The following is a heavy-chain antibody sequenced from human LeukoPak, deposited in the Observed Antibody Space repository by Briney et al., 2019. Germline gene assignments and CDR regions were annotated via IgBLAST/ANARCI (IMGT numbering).Heavy chain of an antibody. V-gene: IGHV1-46*01. CDR2: INPSGGST. Sequence: EASVKVSCKASGYTFTSYYMHWVRQAPGQGLEWMGIINPSGGSTSYAQKFQGRVTMTRDMSTSTVYMELSSLRSEDTAVYYCARAQGLRDAFDIWGQGTMVTVSS. CDR1: GYTFTSYY. D-gene: IGHD3/OR15-3a*01. J-gene: IGHJ3*02. CDR3: ARAQGLRDAFDI.